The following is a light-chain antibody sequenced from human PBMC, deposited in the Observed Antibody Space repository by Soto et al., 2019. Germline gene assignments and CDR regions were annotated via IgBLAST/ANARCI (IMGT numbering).Light chain of an antibody. Sequence: QSVLTQPASVSGSPGQSITISCTGTSSDVGAYNYVSWYQQHPVKAPKLMIYDVSSRPSGISNRFSGSKSGNTASLTISGVKAEDEADYYCSSYASSSTVIFGGGTKLTVL. V-gene: IGLV2-14*01. CDR2: DVS. CDR1: SSDVGAYNY. CDR3: SSYASSSTVI. J-gene: IGLJ2*01.